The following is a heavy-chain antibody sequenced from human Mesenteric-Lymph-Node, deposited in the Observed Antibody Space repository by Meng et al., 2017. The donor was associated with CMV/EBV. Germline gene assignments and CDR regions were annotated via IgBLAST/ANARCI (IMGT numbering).Heavy chain of an antibody. CDR2: IIPIFGTA. V-gene: IGHV1-69*05. CDR1: GYTFTGYY. D-gene: IGHD1-26*01. CDR3: ARDRVGGSYSGSSHWFDP. J-gene: IGHJ5*02. Sequence: SVKVSCKTSGYTFTGYYMHWVRQAPGQGLEWMGGIIPIFGTANYAQKFQGRVTITTDESTSTAYMELSSLRSEDTAVYYCARDRVGGSYSGSSHWFDPWGQGTLVTVSS.